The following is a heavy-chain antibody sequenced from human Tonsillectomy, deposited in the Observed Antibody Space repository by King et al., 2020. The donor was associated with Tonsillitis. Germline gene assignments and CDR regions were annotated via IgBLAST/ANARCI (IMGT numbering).Heavy chain of an antibody. CDR2: IYTSGST. CDR1: GGSISSYY. Sequence: QLQESGPGLVKPSETLSLTCTVSGGSISSYYWSWIRQPAGRGLEWIGRIYTSGSTNYNPSPKSRVTMSVDTSKNQFSLKLTSVTAADTAVYYCASSDVLGYYFDYWGQGTLVTVSS. V-gene: IGHV4-4*07. J-gene: IGHJ4*02. D-gene: IGHD3-10*01. CDR3: ASSDVLGYYFDY.